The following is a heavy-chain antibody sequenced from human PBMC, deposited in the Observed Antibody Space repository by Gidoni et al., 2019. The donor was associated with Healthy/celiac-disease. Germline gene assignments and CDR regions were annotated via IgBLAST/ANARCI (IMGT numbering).Heavy chain of an antibody. V-gene: IGHV3-33*01. CDR1: GSTFSSYG. D-gene: IGHD4-17*01. J-gene: IGHJ6*02. Sequence: QVQLVESGGGVVQPGRSLRLSWAASGSTFSSYGMPWVRQAPGKGLGWVAVIWYDGSNKYYADSVKGRFTISRDNSKNTLYLQMNSLRAEDTAVYYCAGSTVTTEYYSYGMDVWGQGTTVTVSS. CDR2: IWYDGSNK. CDR3: AGSTVTTEYYSYGMDV.